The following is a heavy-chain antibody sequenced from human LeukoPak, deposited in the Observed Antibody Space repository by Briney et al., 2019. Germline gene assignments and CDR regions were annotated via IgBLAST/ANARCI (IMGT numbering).Heavy chain of an antibody. Sequence: PSETLSLTCTVSGGSISSSSYYWSWIRQPPGKGLEWIGEINHSGSTNYNPSLKSRVTISVDTSKNQFSLKLSSVAAADTAVYYYARGHNTSVDDRKKADFDYWGQGTLVTVSS. V-gene: IGHV4-39*07. D-gene: IGHD3-22*01. CDR1: GGSISSSSYY. CDR3: ARGHNTSVDDRKKADFDY. CDR2: INHSGST. J-gene: IGHJ4*02.